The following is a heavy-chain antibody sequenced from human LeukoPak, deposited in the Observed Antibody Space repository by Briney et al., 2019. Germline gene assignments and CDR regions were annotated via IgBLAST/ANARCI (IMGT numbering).Heavy chain of an antibody. V-gene: IGHV1-69*01. Sequence: ASVKVSCKASGGTFSSDGISWVRQAPGQGLEWMGGIIPFLATADYARKFQGRVTITADESTSTAYMELSSLRSEDTAVYYCARIGYSYGRYYFDYWGQGTLVTVSS. J-gene: IGHJ4*02. D-gene: IGHD5-18*01. CDR1: GGTFSSDG. CDR2: IIPFLATA. CDR3: ARIGYSYGRYYFDY.